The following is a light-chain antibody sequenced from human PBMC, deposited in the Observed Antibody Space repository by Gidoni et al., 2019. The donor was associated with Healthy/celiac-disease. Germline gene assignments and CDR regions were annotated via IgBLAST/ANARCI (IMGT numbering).Light chain of an antibody. CDR3: QQYYSTPQT. CDR1: QSVLYSSNNKNY. CDR2: WAS. Sequence: DIVMTPSPDSLAGSLGERATINCKSSQSVLYSSNNKNYLAWYQQKPGQPPKLLIYWASTRESGVPDRFSGSGSGTDFTLTIRSLQAEDVAVYYCQQYYSTPQTFGQGTKVEIK. J-gene: IGKJ1*01. V-gene: IGKV4-1*01.